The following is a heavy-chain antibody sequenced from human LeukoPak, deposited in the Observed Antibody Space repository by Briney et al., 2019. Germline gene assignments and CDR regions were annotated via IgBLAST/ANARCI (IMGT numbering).Heavy chain of an antibody. Sequence: SETLSLTCTVSGGSISSSSYYWGWIRQPPGKGLEWIGSIYYSGSTYYNPSLKSRVTISVDTSKNQFSLKLSSVTAADTAVYYCARDSVGKETGFNLFYDSSGYDSNYFDYWGQGTLVTVSS. CDR2: IYYSGST. D-gene: IGHD3-22*01. V-gene: IGHV4-39*07. CDR1: GGSISSSSYY. J-gene: IGHJ4*02. CDR3: ARDSVGKETGFNLFYDSSGYDSNYFDY.